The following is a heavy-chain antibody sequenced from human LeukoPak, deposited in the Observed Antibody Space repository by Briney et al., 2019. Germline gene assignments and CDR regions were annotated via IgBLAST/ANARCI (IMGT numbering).Heavy chain of an antibody. D-gene: IGHD2-15*01. V-gene: IGHV3-11*06. CDR2: ISSSSSYT. J-gene: IGHJ6*04. CDR1: GFTFSDYY. CDR3: ARDQGYCSGGSCYSAHYYYYGMDV. Sequence: GGSLRLSCAASGFTFSDYYMSWIHQAPGKGLEWVSYISSSSSYTNYADSVKGRFTISRDNAKNSLYLQMNSLRAEDTAVYYCARDQGYCSGGSCYSAHYYYYGMDVWGKGTTVTVSS.